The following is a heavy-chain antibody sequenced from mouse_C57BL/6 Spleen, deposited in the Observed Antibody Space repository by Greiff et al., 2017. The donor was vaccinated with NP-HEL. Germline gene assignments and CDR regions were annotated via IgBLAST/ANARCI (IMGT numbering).Heavy chain of an antibody. D-gene: IGHD1-1*01. V-gene: IGHV1-61*01. Sequence: QVQLQQPGAELVRPGSSVKLSCKASGYTFTSYWMDWVKQRPGQGLEWIGNIYPSDSETHYNQKFKDKATLTVDKSSSTAYMQLSSLTSEDSAVYYCARGLRSYYFDYWGQGTTLTVSS. CDR3: ARGLRSYYFDY. CDR2: IYPSDSET. CDR1: GYTFTSYW. J-gene: IGHJ2*01.